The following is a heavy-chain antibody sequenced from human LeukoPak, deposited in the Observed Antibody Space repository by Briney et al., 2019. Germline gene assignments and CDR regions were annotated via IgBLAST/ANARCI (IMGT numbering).Heavy chain of an antibody. J-gene: IGHJ4*02. CDR3: AKDTNYYDNFPDY. D-gene: IGHD3-22*01. CDR2: ISGRDNGT. CDR1: GFTFSIYA. V-gene: IGHV3-23*01. Sequence: AGGSLRLSCAASGFTFSIYAMTWVRQAPGKGLELVSGISGRDNGTWYADSVKGRFTISRDNSKNTLYLQMNSLTAEDTAVYYCAKDTNYYDNFPDYWGQGTLVTVSS.